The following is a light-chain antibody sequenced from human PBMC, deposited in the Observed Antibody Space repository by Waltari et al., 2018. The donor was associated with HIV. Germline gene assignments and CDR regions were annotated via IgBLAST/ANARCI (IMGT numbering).Light chain of an antibody. J-gene: IGKJ3*01. CDR1: QDISSA. CDR3: QQASSFPFT. CDR2: AAS. Sequence: DIQMTQSPSSVSASVGDRVTITCRASQDISSALGWYQHRPGKVPKLLISAASALHTGVPSRFSGSGSGTDFTLTIGSLQPEDFATYYCQQASSFPFTFGPGTKMEI. V-gene: IGKV1-12*02.